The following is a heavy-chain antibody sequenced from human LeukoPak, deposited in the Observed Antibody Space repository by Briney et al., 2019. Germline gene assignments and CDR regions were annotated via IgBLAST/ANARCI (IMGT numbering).Heavy chain of an antibody. J-gene: IGHJ4*02. CDR2: IQQDGSEK. D-gene: IGHD3-3*01. Sequence: GGSLRLSCAASGFIFSSYWMSWVRQAPGKGLEWVANIQQDGSEKYYVDSVKGRFTISRDNAKNSLFLEMNSLRAEDTAVYYCARHVRFEGVDYWGQGTLVTVSS. V-gene: IGHV3-7*01. CDR3: ARHVRFEGVDY. CDR1: GFIFSSYW.